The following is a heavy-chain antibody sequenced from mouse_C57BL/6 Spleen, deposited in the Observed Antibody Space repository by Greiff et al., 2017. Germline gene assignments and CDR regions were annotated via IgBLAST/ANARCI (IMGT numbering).Heavy chain of an antibody. V-gene: IGHV1-54*01. CDR1: GYAFTNYL. Sequence: QVQLKQSGAELVRPGTSVKVSCKASGYAFTNYLIEWVKQRPGQGLEWIGVINPGSGGTNYNEKFKGKATLTADKSSSTAYMQLSSLTSEDSAVYFCAREGAYYYGSSLFAYWGQGTLVTVSA. J-gene: IGHJ3*01. D-gene: IGHD1-1*01. CDR2: INPGSGGT. CDR3: AREGAYYYGSSLFAY.